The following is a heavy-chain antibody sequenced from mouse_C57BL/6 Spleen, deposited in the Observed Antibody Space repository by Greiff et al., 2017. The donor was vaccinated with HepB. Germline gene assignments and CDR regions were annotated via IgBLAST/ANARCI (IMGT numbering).Heavy chain of an antibody. Sequence: EVQLVESGGGLVKPGGSLKLSCAASGFTFSSYAMSWVRQTPEKRLEWVATISDGGSYTYYPDNVKGRFTISRDNAKNNLYLQMSHLKSEDTAMYYCARIGGGYLFDYWGQGTTLTVSS. V-gene: IGHV5-4*01. J-gene: IGHJ2*01. CDR2: ISDGGSYT. CDR3: ARIGGGYLFDY. D-gene: IGHD2-2*01. CDR1: GFTFSSYA.